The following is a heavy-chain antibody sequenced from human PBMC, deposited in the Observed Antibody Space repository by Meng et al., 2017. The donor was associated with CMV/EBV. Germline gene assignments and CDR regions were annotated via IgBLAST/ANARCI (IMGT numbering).Heavy chain of an antibody. V-gene: IGHV3-30*04. J-gene: IGHJ4*02. Sequence: GESLKISCAASGFTFSTYAMHWVRQAPGKGLEWVAVISYDGSNEYYADSVKGRFTISRDNSKNTLYLQMNSLRAEDTAAYYCARTRDVLRFLEWLLPIDYWGQGTLVTVSS. CDR1: GFTFSTYA. CDR3: ARTRDVLRFLEWLLPIDY. CDR2: ISYDGSNE. D-gene: IGHD3-3*01.